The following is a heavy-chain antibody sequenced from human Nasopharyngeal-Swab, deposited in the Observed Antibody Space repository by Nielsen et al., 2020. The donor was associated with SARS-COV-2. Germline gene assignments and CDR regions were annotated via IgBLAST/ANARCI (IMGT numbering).Heavy chain of an antibody. CDR2: ISSSSSYI. V-gene: IGHV3-21*01. J-gene: IGHJ6*02. Sequence: GGSLRLSCAASGFTFNNYNFNWVRQAPGKGLEGVSSISSSSSYIYYADSVKGRFTISRDNAKNSLYLQMNSLRAEDTAVYYCVRDGLDYDFWSAYFMDVWGQGTTVTVSS. CDR1: GFTFNNYN. CDR3: VRDGLDYDFWSAYFMDV. D-gene: IGHD3-3*01.